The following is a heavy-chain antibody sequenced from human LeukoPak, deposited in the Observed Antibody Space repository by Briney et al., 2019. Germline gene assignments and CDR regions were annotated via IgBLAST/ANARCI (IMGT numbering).Heavy chain of an antibody. Sequence: SETLSLTCTGSGGSIRSHYWSWIRQPPGKGLEWIGYIYYSGSTNYNPSLKSRVTISVDTSKNQFSLKLSSVTAADTAVYYCARQSGSDWFDPWGQGTLVTVSS. V-gene: IGHV4-59*08. J-gene: IGHJ5*02. CDR2: IYYSGST. CDR1: GGSIRSHY. CDR3: ARQSGSDWFDP.